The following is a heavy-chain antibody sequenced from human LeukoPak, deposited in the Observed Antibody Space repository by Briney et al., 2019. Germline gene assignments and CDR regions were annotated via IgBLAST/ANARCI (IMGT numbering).Heavy chain of an antibody. Sequence: SETLSLTCAVYGGSFSGYYWSWIRQPPGKGLEWIGEINHSGSTNYNPSLKSRVTISVDTSKNQFSLNLSSVTAADTAVYYCARAQWLLGGEHWLDPWRQGTLVTVSS. V-gene: IGHV4-34*01. D-gene: IGHD5-12*01. CDR2: INHSGST. CDR3: ARAQWLLGGEHWLDP. J-gene: IGHJ5*02. CDR1: GGSFSGYY.